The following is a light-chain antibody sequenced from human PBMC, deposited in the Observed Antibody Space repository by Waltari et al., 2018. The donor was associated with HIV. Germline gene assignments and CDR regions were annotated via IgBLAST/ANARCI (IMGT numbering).Light chain of an antibody. CDR2: SNN. J-gene: IGLJ1*01. CDR3: AAWDDSLNGYV. V-gene: IGLV1-44*01. CDR1: SSNIGRNT. Sequence: QSVLTQPPSASGTPGQRVTISCSGSSSNIGRNTVNWYQQLPRTAPKLLIYSNNQRPSGVPDRFSGSKSGTSASLAISGLQSEDGADYYCAAWDDSLNGYVFGTGTKVTVL.